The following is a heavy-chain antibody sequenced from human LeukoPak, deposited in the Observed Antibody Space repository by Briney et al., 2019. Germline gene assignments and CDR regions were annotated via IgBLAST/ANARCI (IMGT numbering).Heavy chain of an antibody. CDR1: GGSFSGCY. CDR2: INHSGST. V-gene: IGHV4-34*01. CDR3: ARGRPYSSSWYPYQH. Sequence: SETLSLTCAVYGGSFSGCYWSWIRQPPGKGLEWIGEINHSGSTNYNPSLKSRVTISVDTSKNQFSLKLSSVTAADTAVYYCARGRPYSSSWYPYQHWGQGTLVTVSS. J-gene: IGHJ1*01. D-gene: IGHD6-13*01.